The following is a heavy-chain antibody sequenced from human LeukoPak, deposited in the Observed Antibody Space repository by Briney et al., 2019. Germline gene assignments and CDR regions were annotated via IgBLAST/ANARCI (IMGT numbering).Heavy chain of an antibody. CDR1: GFTFSSYG. D-gene: IGHD1-26*01. CDR3: ARDKVGATDFDY. J-gene: IGHJ4*02. CDR2: IWCDGSNK. Sequence: GGSLRLSCAASGFTFSSYGMHWVRQAPGKGLEWVAVIWCDGSNKYYADSVKGRFTISRDNSKNTLYLQMNSLRAEDTAVYYCARDKVGATDFDYWGQGTLVTVSS. V-gene: IGHV3-33*08.